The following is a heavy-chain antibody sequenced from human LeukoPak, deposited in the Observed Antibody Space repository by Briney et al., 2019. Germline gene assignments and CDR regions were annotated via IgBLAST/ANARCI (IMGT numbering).Heavy chain of an antibody. CDR1: GFTFSTYG. CDR3: ATYSESYTFVDC. V-gene: IGHV3-30*02. CDR2: IRNDGSNK. D-gene: IGHD2/OR15-2a*01. Sequence: GGSLRPSCAASGFTFSTYGMHWVRQAPGKGLEWVTFIRNDGSNKYYANSVKGRFTISRDNSRNTLFLQMNSLRTEDTAVYYCATYSESYTFVDCWGQGTLVTVSS. J-gene: IGHJ4*02.